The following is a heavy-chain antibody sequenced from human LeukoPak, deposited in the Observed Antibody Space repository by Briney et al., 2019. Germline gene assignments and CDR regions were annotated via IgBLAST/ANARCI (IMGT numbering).Heavy chain of an antibody. V-gene: IGHV6-1*01. J-gene: IGHJ4*02. D-gene: IGHD6-19*01. CDR1: GDSVSTNNAA. Sequence: SQTLSLICAISGDSVSTNNAAWNWIRQSPSRGLERLGRTYYRSKWYNDYAVSVKSRITINPDTSKNQFSLQLNSVTPEDTAVYYCARDVMGYSSGWYYFDYWGQGTLVTVSS. CDR2: TYYRSKWYN. CDR3: ARDVMGYSSGWYYFDY.